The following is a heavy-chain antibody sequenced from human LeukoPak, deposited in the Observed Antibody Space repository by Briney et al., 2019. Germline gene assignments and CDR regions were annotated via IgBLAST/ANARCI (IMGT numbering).Heavy chain of an antibody. D-gene: IGHD2-15*01. Sequence: SETLSLTCTVSGGSISSYYWSWIRQPPGKGLEWIGYIYYSGSTNYNPSLKSRVTISVDTSKNQSSLKLSSVTAADTAVYYCARSGGLGYCSGGSCYPQQSWFDPWGQGTLVTVSS. CDR3: ARSGGLGYCSGGSCYPQQSWFDP. CDR2: IYYSGST. CDR1: GGSISSYY. J-gene: IGHJ5*02. V-gene: IGHV4-59*01.